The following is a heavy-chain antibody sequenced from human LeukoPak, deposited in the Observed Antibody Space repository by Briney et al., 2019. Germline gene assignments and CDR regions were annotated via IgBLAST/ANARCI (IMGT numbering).Heavy chain of an antibody. J-gene: IGHJ6*03. V-gene: IGHV1-8*03. CDR1: GGTFSSYA. Sequence: GASVKVSCKASGGTFSSYAISWVRQATGQGLEWMGWINPNSGNTGYAQKFQGRVTITRNTSISTAYMELSSLRSEDTAVYYCARSSWGYMDVWGKGTTVTVSS. CDR2: INPNSGNT. CDR3: ARSSWGYMDV. D-gene: IGHD6-13*01.